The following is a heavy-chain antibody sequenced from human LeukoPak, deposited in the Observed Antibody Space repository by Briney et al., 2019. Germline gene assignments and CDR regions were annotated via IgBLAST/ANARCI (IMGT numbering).Heavy chain of an antibody. D-gene: IGHD3-22*01. CDR2: INPNSGGT. Sequence: ASVKVSCKASGYTFTGYYMHWVRQAPGQGLEWVGWINPNSGGTNYAQKFQGRVTMTRDTSISTAYMELSRLRSDDTAVYFCASQFKGPYYGNSGYYLDNWGRGTLVTVSS. CDR1: GYTFTGYY. J-gene: IGHJ4*02. V-gene: IGHV1-2*02. CDR3: ASQFKGPYYGNSGYYLDN.